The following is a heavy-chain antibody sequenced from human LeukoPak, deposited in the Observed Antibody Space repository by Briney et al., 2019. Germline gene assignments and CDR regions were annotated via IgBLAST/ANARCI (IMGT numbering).Heavy chain of an antibody. CDR2: IYYSGST. CDR1: GGSISSYY. Sequence: PETLSLTCTVSGGSISSYYWSWIRQPPGKGLEWIGYIYYSGSTNYNPSLKSRVTISVDTSKNQFSLKLSSVTAADTAVYYCARVVTAIPPLFDYWGQGTLVTVSS. V-gene: IGHV4-59*01. CDR3: ARVVTAIPPLFDY. J-gene: IGHJ4*02. D-gene: IGHD2-21*02.